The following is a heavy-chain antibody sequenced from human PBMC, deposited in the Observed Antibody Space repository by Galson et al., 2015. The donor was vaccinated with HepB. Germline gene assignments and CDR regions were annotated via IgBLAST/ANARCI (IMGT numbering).Heavy chain of an antibody. CDR3: AKDLNPTARMSGYGYMDV. D-gene: IGHD6-13*01. CDR2: ISWNSGSI. V-gene: IGHV3-9*01. CDR1: GFTFDDYA. Sequence: SLRLSCAASGFTFDDYAMHWVRQAPGKGLEWVSGISWNSGSIGYADSVKGRFTISRDNAKNSLYLQMNSLRAEDTALYYCAKDLNPTARMSGYGYMDVWGKGTTVTVSS. J-gene: IGHJ6*03.